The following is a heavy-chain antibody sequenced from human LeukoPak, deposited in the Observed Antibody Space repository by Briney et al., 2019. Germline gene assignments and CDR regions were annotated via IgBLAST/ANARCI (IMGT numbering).Heavy chain of an antibody. J-gene: IGHJ4*02. Sequence: GESLKISCKGSGYSFTSYWIGWVRQMPGKGLEWMGIIHPGDSDTRYSPSFQGQVTISADKSISTAFLQWSTLKASDTAIYYCARRPPNYYDSSGYSVFDYWGQGILVTVSS. V-gene: IGHV5-51*01. CDR3: ARRPPNYYDSSGYSVFDY. D-gene: IGHD3-22*01. CDR1: GYSFTSYW. CDR2: IHPGDSDT.